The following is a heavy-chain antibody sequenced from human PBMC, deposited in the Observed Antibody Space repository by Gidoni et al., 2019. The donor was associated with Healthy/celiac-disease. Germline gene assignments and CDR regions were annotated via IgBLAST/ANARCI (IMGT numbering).Heavy chain of an antibody. Sequence: QVQLVQSGAEVKKPGASLKVSCKASGYTLIGYYIHWVRQAPGQGLEWMGWINPNGGGTNYAQKFQGRVTMTRDTSITTAYMELSRLRSDDTAVYYCARDLDYGDYVEGDDFDYWGQGTLVTVSS. J-gene: IGHJ4*02. V-gene: IGHV1-2*02. CDR2: INPNGGGT. CDR1: GYTLIGYY. D-gene: IGHD4-17*01. CDR3: ARDLDYGDYVEGDDFDY.